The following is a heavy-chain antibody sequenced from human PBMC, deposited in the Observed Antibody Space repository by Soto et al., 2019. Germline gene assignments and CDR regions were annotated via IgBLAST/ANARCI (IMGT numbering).Heavy chain of an antibody. Sequence: ASVKVSCKASGYSFTGYYIHRLRQAPGQGPEWMGWINPNTGDAKYAQKFQGWVTLTRDTSISTAYMEMKRLKSDDTAVFYCVREGGTLGHSLGELFPPQNYHYYGMDVWG. V-gene: IGHV1-2*04. CDR1: GYSFTGYY. CDR3: VREGGTLGHSLGELFPPQNYHYYGMDV. CDR2: INPNTGDA. D-gene: IGHD3-10*01. J-gene: IGHJ6*02.